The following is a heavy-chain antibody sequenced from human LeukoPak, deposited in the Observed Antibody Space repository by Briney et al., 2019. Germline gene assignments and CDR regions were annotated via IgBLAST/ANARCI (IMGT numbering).Heavy chain of an antibody. V-gene: IGHV3-7*01. D-gene: IGHD3-10*02. CDR1: GFTFSSYW. J-gene: IGHJ4*02. CDR3: ARGGMFHVSAYFDY. CDR2: IKQDGSEK. Sequence: GGSLRLSCAASGFTFSSYWMSWVRQAPGKGLEWVANIKQDGSEKYYVDSVKGRFTISRDNAKNSLYLQMNSLRAEDTAVYYCARGGMFHVSAYFDYWGQGTLVTVSS.